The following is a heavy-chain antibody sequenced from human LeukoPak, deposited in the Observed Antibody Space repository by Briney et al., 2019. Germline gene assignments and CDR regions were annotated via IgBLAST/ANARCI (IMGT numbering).Heavy chain of an antibody. V-gene: IGHV3-20*04. CDR2: ISWNSGSI. J-gene: IGHJ4*02. D-gene: IGHD6-19*01. CDR3: ARDPNSSGWYFFDY. CDR1: GFTFSSYW. Sequence: GGSLRLSCAASGFTFSSYWMSWVRQAQGKGLEWVSGISWNSGSIGYADSVKGRFTISRDNAKNSLYLQMNSLRAEDTAVYYCARDPNSSGWYFFDYWGQGTLVTVSS.